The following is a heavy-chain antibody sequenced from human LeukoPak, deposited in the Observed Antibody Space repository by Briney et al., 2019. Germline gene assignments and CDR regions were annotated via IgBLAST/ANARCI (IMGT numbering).Heavy chain of an antibody. V-gene: IGHV1-46*01. J-gene: IGHJ5*02. CDR1: GYTFTSYY. Sequence: EASVKVSCKASGYTFTSYYMHWVRQAPGQGLEWMGIINPSGGSTSYAQKFQGRVTMTRDMSTSTGYMELSSLRSEDTAVYYCARGEEDTAASNWFDPWGQGTLVTVSS. CDR3: ARGEEDTAASNWFDP. D-gene: IGHD5-18*01. CDR2: INPSGGST.